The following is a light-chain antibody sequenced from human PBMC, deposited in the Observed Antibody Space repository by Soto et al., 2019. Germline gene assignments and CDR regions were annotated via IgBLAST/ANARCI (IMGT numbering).Light chain of an antibody. V-gene: IGLV2-14*03. Sequence: QSALTQPASVSGSPGQSITISCTGTSSDVGGYNYISWYQQHPGKGPKLMIYDVTNRPSGVSNRFSGSKSGNTASLTISGLQAEDEADYYCSSYSSGSTVRYVFGTGTKLTVL. J-gene: IGLJ1*01. CDR1: SSDVGGYNY. CDR2: DVT. CDR3: SSYSSGSTVRYV.